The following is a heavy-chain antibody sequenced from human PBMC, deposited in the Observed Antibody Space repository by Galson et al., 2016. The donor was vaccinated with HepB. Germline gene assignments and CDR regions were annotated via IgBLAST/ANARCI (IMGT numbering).Heavy chain of an antibody. CDR2: IKSRTGGETT. Sequence: SLRLSCAASGFTFSNAWMNWVRQAPGKGLEWVGRIKSRTGGETTDYAAPVKGRFTISRDDSENTLYLQMNSLKTEDTAVYYCTTYIGGFLDWGQGTLVTVSS. V-gene: IGHV3-15*01. CDR3: TTYIGGFLD. D-gene: IGHD2-15*01. CDR1: GFTFSNAW. J-gene: IGHJ4*02.